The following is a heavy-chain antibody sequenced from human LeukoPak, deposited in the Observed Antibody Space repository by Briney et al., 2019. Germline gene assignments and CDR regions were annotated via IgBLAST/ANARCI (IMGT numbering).Heavy chain of an antibody. D-gene: IGHD4-17*01. CDR1: GFTFSSYW. CDR3: ARAHGDFDAFDI. J-gene: IGHJ3*02. Sequence: GGSLRLSCAASGFTFSSYWMSWVRQAPGKGLEWAANIKQDGSEKYYVDSVKGRFTISRDDAKNSLYLQMNSLRAEDTAVYYCARAHGDFDAFDIWGQGTMVTVSS. CDR2: IKQDGSEK. V-gene: IGHV3-7*01.